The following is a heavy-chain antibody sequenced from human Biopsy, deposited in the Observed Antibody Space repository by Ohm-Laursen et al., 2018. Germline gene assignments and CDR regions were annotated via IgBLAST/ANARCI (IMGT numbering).Heavy chain of an antibody. V-gene: IGHV3-30*18. CDR2: ISDDGRNK. CDR1: GFSFSSYG. CDR3: AKDLRDNNWGVEN. D-gene: IGHD7-27*01. Sequence: SLRLSCAASGFSFSSYGMHWVRQAPGKELEWVAVISDDGRNKYYVDSVKGRFTISRDNSKNTLYLQMNNLRAEDTAVFYCAKDLRDNNWGVENWGQGTLVTVSS. J-gene: IGHJ4*02.